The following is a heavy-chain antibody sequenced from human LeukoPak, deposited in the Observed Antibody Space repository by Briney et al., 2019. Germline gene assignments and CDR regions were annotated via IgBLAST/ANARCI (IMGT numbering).Heavy chain of an antibody. V-gene: IGHV3-7*01. J-gene: IGHJ4*02. Sequence: GGSLRLSCAASGVTFSSYWMSWGRQAPGKGLEWVANIKQDGSEKYYVASVKGRFTISRDNDKNTLYLQMNSLRAEDTAVYCCARDGTLEWLLYNPYFDYWGQGTLVSVSS. D-gene: IGHD3-3*01. CDR1: GVTFSSYW. CDR3: ARDGTLEWLLYNPYFDY. CDR2: IKQDGSEK.